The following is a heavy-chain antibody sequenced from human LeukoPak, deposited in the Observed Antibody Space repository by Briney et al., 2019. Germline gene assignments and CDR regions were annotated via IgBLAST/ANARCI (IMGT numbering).Heavy chain of an antibody. CDR1: GGTFSSYA. CDR2: IIPILGIA. CDR3: ARVASYGILTGYYKFSTNYYYGMDV. V-gene: IGHV1-69*04. D-gene: IGHD3-9*01. J-gene: IGHJ6*02. Sequence: SVRVSCKASGGTFSSYAISWVRQAPGQGLEWMGRIIPILGIANYAQKFQGRVTITADKSTSTAYMELSSLRSEDTAVYYCARVASYGILTGYYKFSTNYYYGMDVWGQGTTVTVSS.